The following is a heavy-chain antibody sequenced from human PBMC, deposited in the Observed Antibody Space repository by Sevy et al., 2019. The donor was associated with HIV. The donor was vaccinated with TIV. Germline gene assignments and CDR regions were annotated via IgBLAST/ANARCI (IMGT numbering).Heavy chain of an antibody. J-gene: IGHJ6*02. D-gene: IGHD2-2*01. V-gene: IGHV3-74*01. CDR1: GFTFSRYW. CDR3: ARDCSSASCLWGMDV. CDR2: INSDGSST. Sequence: GGSLRLSCTASGFTFSRYWMHWVRQAPGKGLVWVSRINSDGSSTSYADSVKGRFTISRDNAKNTLYLQMNSLRAEDTAVYYCARDCSSASCLWGMDVWGQGTMVTVSS.